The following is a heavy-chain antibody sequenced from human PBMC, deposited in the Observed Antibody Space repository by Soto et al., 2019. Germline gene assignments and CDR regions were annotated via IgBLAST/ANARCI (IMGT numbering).Heavy chain of an antibody. Sequence: PSETLSLTCTVSGDSISSNSFYWGWIRQTPGKGLEWIGSSYYNGFTYYNPSLKSRLTISVDTSKNQFSLKLSSVTAADTTVYYCARPYDFWSGPGHVDPWGQGILVTAPQ. CDR3: ARPYDFWSGPGHVDP. J-gene: IGHJ5*02. CDR2: SYYNGFT. V-gene: IGHV4-39*01. CDR1: GDSISSNSFY. D-gene: IGHD3-3*01.